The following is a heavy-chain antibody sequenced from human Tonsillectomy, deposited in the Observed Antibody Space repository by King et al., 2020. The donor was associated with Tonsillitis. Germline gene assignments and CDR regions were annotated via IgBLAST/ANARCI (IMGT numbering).Heavy chain of an antibody. Sequence: QLQESGPGLVKPSETLSLTCTVSGGSISSSSYYWGWIRQPPGKGLEWIGRIYYSGSTYYNPSLKIRVTISVDTSKNQFSLKLSSVTAADTAVYYCAGGGIAARWYNWFDPWGQGTLVTVSS. J-gene: IGHJ5*02. CDR2: IYYSGST. CDR1: GGSISSSSYY. D-gene: IGHD6-6*01. V-gene: IGHV4-39*01. CDR3: AGGGIAARWYNWFDP.